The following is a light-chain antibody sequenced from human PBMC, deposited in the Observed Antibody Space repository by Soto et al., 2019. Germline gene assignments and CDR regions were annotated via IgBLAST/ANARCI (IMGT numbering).Light chain of an antibody. J-gene: IGKJ1*01. V-gene: IGKV1-5*03. CDR3: QQYDSYSWT. CDR2: KAS. Sequence: DIQMTQSPSILPSSVGDRVTITCRASQSISSWLAWYQQKPGKAPNLLIHKASHLESGVPSRFSGSGSGTEFTLTISSLQPGDFATYFCQQYDSYSWTFGQGTKVDIK. CDR1: QSISSW.